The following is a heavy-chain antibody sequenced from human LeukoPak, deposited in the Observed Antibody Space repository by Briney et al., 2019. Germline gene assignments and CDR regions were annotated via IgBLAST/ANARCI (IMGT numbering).Heavy chain of an antibody. CDR2: IVVCSGNT. Sequence: SVKVSCKASGFTFTSSAMQWVRQARGQRLEWIGWIVVCSGNTNYAQKFQERVTITRDMSTSTAYMEPSSLRPEHTAVYYCAAETGYAFDYWGQGTLVTVSS. CDR3: AAETGYAFDY. CDR1: GFTFTSSA. D-gene: IGHD5-12*01. V-gene: IGHV1-58*02. J-gene: IGHJ4*02.